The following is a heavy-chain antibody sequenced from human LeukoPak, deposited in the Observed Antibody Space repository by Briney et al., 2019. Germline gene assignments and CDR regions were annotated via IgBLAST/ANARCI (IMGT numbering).Heavy chain of an antibody. CDR3: ARDQGKEYSSSWYPFYYYYYSMDV. D-gene: IGHD6-13*01. J-gene: IGHJ6*04. CDR1: GYTFTSYG. Sequence: ASVKVSCKASGYTFTSYGISWVRQAPGQGLEWMGWISAYNGNTNYAQKLQGRVTMTTDTSTGTAYMELRSLRSDDTAVYYCARDQGKEYSSSWYPFYYYYYSMDVWGKGTTVTVSS. CDR2: ISAYNGNT. V-gene: IGHV1-18*04.